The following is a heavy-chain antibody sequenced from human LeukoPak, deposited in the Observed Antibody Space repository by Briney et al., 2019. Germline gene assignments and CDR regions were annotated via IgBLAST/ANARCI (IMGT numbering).Heavy chain of an antibody. J-gene: IGHJ4*02. V-gene: IGHV4-4*07. CDR2: ISSGTT. CDR3: GRRPAVDGPIDN. D-gene: IGHD3/OR15-3a*01. Sequence: PSETLSLTCTVSGGPLHRSFWTWVRQPPGKGLQWIGRISSGTTDYSPSLKSRLTISIDTSMNQFSLRLASVTAADTAVYYCGRRPAVDGPIDNWGQGILVAVSS. CDR1: GGPLHRSF.